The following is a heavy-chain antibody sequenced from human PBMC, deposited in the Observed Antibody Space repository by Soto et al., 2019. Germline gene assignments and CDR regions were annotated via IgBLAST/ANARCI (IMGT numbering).Heavy chain of an antibody. CDR3: SKDSSVVAAGSGGWFDP. J-gene: IGHJ5*02. CDR1: GFSFSTYG. CDR2: ISYDGGNK. V-gene: IGHV3-30*18. Sequence: GGSLRLSCAASGFSFSTYGMHWVRQAPGKGLEWVATISYDGGNKFYADSAKGRFTISRDNSKNTLYLQMNSLRANDTAVYYCSKDSSVVAAGSGGWFDPWGQGTLVTVSS. D-gene: IGHD6-13*01.